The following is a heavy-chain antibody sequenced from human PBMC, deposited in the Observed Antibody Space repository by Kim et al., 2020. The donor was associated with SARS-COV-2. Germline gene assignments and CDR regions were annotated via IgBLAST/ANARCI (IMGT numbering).Heavy chain of an antibody. D-gene: IGHD5-12*01. CDR1: GGSISSYY. J-gene: IGHJ3*02. CDR2: IYYSGST. V-gene: IGHV4-59*13. Sequence: SETLSLTCTVSGGSISSYYWSWIRQPPGKGLEWIGYIYYSGSTNYNPSLKSRVTISVDTSKNQFSLKLSSVTAADTAVYYCARGEGYDAFDIWGQGTMVTVSS. CDR3: ARGEGYDAFDI.